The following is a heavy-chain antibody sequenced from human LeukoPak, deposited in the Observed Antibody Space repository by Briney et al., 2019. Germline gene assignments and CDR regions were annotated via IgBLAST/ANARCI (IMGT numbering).Heavy chain of an antibody. CDR2: IYYSGST. CDR3: ARDESYCSSTSCYGAFDI. J-gene: IGHJ3*02. V-gene: IGHV4-59*11. Sequence: SETLSLTCTVSGGSISSHYWSWIRQPPGKGLEWIGYIYYSGSTNYNPSLKSRVTISVDTSKNQFSLKLSSVTAADTAVYYCARDESYCSSTSCYGAFDIWGQGTMVTVSS. CDR1: GGSISSHY. D-gene: IGHD2-2*01.